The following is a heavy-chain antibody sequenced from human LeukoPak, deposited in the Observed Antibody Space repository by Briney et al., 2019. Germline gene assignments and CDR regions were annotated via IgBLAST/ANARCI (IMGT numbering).Heavy chain of an antibody. D-gene: IGHD3-10*01. J-gene: IGHJ4*02. CDR1: GGSISSYY. Sequence: SETLSLTCTVSGGSISSYYWSWIRQPPGKGLEWIGYIYYSGSTNYNPSLKSRVTISVDTSKNQFSLKLSSVTAADTAVYYCARFGRYYYGSGVDYWGQGTLVTVSS. CDR3: ARFGRYYYGSGVDY. CDR2: IYYSGST. V-gene: IGHV4-59*08.